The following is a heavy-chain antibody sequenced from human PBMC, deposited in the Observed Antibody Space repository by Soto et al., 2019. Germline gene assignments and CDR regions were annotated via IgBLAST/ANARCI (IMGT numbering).Heavy chain of an antibody. CDR2: IIPIFGTA. J-gene: IGHJ4*02. D-gene: IGHD3-22*01. V-gene: IGHV1-69*13. CDR1: GGTFSSYA. Sequence: ASVKVSCKASGGTFSSYAISWVRQAPGQGLEWMGGIIPIFGTANYAQKFQGRVTITADESTSTAYMELSSLRSEDTAVYYCAREGTYYYDSSGSPLDYWGQGTLVTVSS. CDR3: AREGTYYYDSSGSPLDY.